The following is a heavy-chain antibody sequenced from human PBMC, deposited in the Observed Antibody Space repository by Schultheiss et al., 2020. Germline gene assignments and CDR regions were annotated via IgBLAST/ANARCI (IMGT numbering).Heavy chain of an antibody. D-gene: IGHD2-21*02. CDR2: ISWNSGSI. CDR1: GFSFDDYA. V-gene: IGHV3-9*01. J-gene: IGHJ4*02. Sequence: GGSLRLSCTASGFSFDDYAMHWVRQAPGKGLEWVSSISWNSGSIGYADSVKGRFTISRDNAKNSLFLQMNSLRAEDTAVYYCARGGGDSLAYFDYWGQGTLVTVS. CDR3: ARGGGDSLAYFDY.